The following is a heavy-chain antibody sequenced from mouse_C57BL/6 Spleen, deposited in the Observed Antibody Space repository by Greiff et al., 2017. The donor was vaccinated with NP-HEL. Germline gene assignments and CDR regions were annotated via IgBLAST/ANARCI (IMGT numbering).Heavy chain of an antibody. CDR3: ARYDSSGYGY. Sequence: VQLQQPGAELVKPGASVKLSCKASGYTFTSYWMQWVKQRPGQGLEWIGEIDPSDSYTNYNQKFKGKATLTVDTSSSTAYMQLSSLTSEDSAVYYCARYDSSGYGYWGQGTTLTVSS. V-gene: IGHV1-50*01. CDR1: GYTFTSYW. CDR2: IDPSDSYT. D-gene: IGHD3-2*02. J-gene: IGHJ2*01.